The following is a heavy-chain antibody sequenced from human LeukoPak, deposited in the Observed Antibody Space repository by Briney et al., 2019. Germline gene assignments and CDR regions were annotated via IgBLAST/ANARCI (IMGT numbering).Heavy chain of an antibody. D-gene: IGHD1-14*01. CDR2: IIPIFGTA. V-gene: IGHV1-69*13. J-gene: IGHJ4*02. CDR1: GGTFISYA. Sequence: ASVKVSCKASGGTFISYAIGWVRQAPGQGLEWMGGIIPIFGTANYAQKFQGRVTITADESTSTAYMELSSLRSEDTAVYYCAIYSGRGDFDYWGQGTLVTVSS. CDR3: AIYSGRGDFDY.